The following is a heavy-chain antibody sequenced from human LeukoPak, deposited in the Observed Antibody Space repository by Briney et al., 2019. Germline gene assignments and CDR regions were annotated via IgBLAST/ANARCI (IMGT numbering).Heavy chain of an antibody. CDR2: IKQDGSKK. Sequence: GGSLRLSCVASGFPFSSYWMTWVRQAPGKGLEWVANIKQDGSKKSYVDSVKGRFTISRDNAKNSLYLQMNSLRAEDTAVYYCARRRTSDFWSGFQYYYYYGMDVWGQGTTVTVSS. CDR3: ARRRTSDFWSGFQYYYYYGMDV. V-gene: IGHV3-7*01. D-gene: IGHD3-3*01. CDR1: GFPFSSYW. J-gene: IGHJ6*02.